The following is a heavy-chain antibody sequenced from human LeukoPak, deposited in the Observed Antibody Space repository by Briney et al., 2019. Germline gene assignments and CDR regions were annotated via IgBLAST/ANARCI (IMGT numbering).Heavy chain of an antibody. J-gene: IGHJ4*02. V-gene: IGHV4-59*01. Sequence: SETLSLTCTVSGGSISSYYWSWIRQPPGKGLEWIGYIYYSGSTNYNPSLKSRATISVDTSKNQSSLKLSSVTAADTAVYYCARVNYDSSGYFFDYWGQGTLVTVSS. CDR3: ARVNYDSSGYFFDY. D-gene: IGHD3-22*01. CDR1: GGSISSYY. CDR2: IYYSGST.